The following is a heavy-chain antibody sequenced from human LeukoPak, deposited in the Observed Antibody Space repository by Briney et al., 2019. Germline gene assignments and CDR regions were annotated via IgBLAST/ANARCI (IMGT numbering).Heavy chain of an antibody. CDR2: IYPGDSDT. J-gene: IGHJ4*02. V-gene: IGHV5-51*01. D-gene: IGHD4-17*01. CDR1: GYSFTSYW. CDR3: ARLMIDYGDQGYFDY. Sequence: GESLKISCKGSGYSFTSYWIGWVRQMPGNGLEWMGIIYPGDSDTRYSPSFQGQVTISADKSISTAYLQWSSLKASDTAMYYCARLMIDYGDQGYFDYWGQGTLVTVSS.